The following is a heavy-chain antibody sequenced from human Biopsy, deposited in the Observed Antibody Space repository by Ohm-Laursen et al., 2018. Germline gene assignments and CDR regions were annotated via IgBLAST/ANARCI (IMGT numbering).Heavy chain of an antibody. J-gene: IGHJ1*01. CDR1: GGSFTGHY. Sequence: SETLSLTCIVSGGSFTGHYWTWIRQPPEKGLEWIGHISHTGYTSYRSSLKSRVTISLDTSRKHFSLRLTSLAAADTAVYYCARGSNEYGGLYFPHWGQGTLVTVSP. CDR2: ISHTGYT. D-gene: IGHD4-23*01. CDR3: ARGSNEYGGLYFPH. V-gene: IGHV4-59*11.